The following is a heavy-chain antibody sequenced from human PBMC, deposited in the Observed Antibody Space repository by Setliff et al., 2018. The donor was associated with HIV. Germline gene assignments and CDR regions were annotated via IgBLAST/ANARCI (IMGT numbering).Heavy chain of an antibody. D-gene: IGHD2-15*01. V-gene: IGHV3-48*02. CDR2: IKADGGTM. CDR3: ARGRCSGGYLSHYFDY. Sequence: PGGSLRLSCAASGFTFSNAWMSWVRQAPGKGLEWVSYIKADGGTMYDADSVVGRFTISRDNAKNSLYLQMNSLREEDTAVYFCARGRCSGGYLSHYFDYWGQGTPVTVSS. CDR1: GFTFSNAW. J-gene: IGHJ4*02.